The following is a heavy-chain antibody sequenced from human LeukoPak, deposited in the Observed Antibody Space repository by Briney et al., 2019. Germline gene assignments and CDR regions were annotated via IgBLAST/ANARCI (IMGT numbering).Heavy chain of an antibody. Sequence: VASVKVSCKASGYTFTSYGISWVRQAPGQGLEWMGWISAYNGNTNYAQKLQGRVTITRDISVSTVYMELSSLRSEDTAVYYCARDGDLRFWAPTDYWGQGTLVTVSS. CDR2: ISAYNGNT. V-gene: IGHV1-18*01. CDR1: GYTFTSYG. CDR3: ARDGDLRFWAPTDY. D-gene: IGHD3-3*01. J-gene: IGHJ4*02.